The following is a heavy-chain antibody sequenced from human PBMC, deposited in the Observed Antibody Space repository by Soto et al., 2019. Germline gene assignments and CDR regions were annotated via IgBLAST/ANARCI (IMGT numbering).Heavy chain of an antibody. V-gene: IGHV4-59*01. D-gene: IGHD4-17*01. J-gene: IGHJ4*02. CDR3: ARYYGGKDFDY. CDR1: GASISSYY. CDR2: IYYSGST. Sequence: SETLSLTCTVSGASISSYYWSWIRQPPGKGLEWIGYIYYSGSTNYNPSLKSRVTISVDTSKNQFSLKLSSVTAADTAVYYCARYYGGKDFDYWGQGTLVTVSS.